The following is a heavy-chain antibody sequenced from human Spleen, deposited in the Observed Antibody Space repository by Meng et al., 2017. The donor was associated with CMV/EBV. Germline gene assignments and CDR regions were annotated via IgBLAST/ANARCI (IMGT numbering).Heavy chain of an antibody. D-gene: IGHD3-10*01. CDR2: ISSTSNYI. CDR1: GFSFSTYS. CDR3: ARGRIVSFGEFDY. V-gene: IGHV3-21*01. J-gene: IGHJ4*02. Sequence: AASGFSFSTYSLNWVRQAPGKGLEWVSSISSTSNYIYYAASVEGRFSISRDNAKNSVHLQMNSLRADDSAVYYCARGRIVSFGEFDYWGQGTLVTVSS.